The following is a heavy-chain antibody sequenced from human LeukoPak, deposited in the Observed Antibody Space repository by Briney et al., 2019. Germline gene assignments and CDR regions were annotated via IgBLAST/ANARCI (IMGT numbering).Heavy chain of an antibody. V-gene: IGHV4-31*01. J-gene: IGHJ4*02. CDR2: IYYSGST. D-gene: IGHD3-10*01. CDR3: ARLGNYYSSGTYWNY. CDR1: GGSISSGGYY. Sequence: SQTLSLTCTVSGGSISSGGYYWSWIRQHPGLGLVWFGNIYYSGSTYYNPSLKSLVIISVDTSKNQFSLKLSSVTAADTAVYYCARLGNYYSSGTYWNYWGQGTLVTVSS.